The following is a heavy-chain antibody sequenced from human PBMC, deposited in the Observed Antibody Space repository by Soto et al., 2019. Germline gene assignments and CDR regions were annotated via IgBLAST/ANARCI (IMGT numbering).Heavy chain of an antibody. J-gene: IGHJ5*02. Sequence: QVQLVQSGAEVKKPGASVKVSCKASGYTFTGYYMHWVRQAPGQGLEWMGWINPNSGGTTYAQNFQGWVTMTRDTSISTAYRELSRLRSDDTAVYYCARESGYCSSTSGYPHWFDPWGQGTLVTVSS. D-gene: IGHD2-2*01. CDR1: GYTFTGYY. CDR3: ARESGYCSSTSGYPHWFDP. CDR2: INPNSGGT. V-gene: IGHV1-2*04.